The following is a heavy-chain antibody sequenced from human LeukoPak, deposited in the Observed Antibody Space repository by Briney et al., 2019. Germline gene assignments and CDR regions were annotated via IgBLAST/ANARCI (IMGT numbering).Heavy chain of an antibody. CDR1: SYSINSNYY. CDR3: ARGSHPVTGTLGGYFDP. V-gene: IGHV4-38-2*02. D-gene: IGHD6-19*01. J-gene: IGHJ4*02. Sequence: SETLSLTCSVSSYSINSNYYWGWIRQSPGKGLEWIGSIYHTGSTYYNPSLKCRVTISLDASNKQFSLRLSSVTAADTAVYYCARGSHPVTGTLGGYFDPWGQGTLVTVSS. CDR2: IYHTGST.